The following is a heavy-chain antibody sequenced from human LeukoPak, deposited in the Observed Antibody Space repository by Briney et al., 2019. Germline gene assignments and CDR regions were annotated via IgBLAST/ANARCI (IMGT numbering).Heavy chain of an antibody. D-gene: IGHD1-26*01. V-gene: IGHV4-61*02. CDR3: ARQSGSYSPWYYYYGMDV. CDR2: IYTSGST. Sequence: PSQTLSLTCTVSGGSVAGGDYSWNWIRQPAGKGLEWIGRIYTSGSTNYNPSLKSRVTMSVDTSKNQFSLKLSSVTAADTAVYYCARQSGSYSPWYYYYGMDVWGQGTTVTVSS. CDR1: GGSVAGGDYS. J-gene: IGHJ6*02.